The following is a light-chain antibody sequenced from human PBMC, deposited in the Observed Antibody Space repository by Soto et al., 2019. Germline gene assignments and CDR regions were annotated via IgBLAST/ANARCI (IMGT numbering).Light chain of an antibody. Sequence: EIVLTQSPGPLSLSPGERATLSCRASQSVSSSYLAGYQQKPGQAPMLLIYGASSRATGIPDRFSGSGSGTDFTLTISRLEPEDFAVYYCQQYGSSPGTFGQGTNVEIK. CDR2: GAS. CDR1: QSVSSSY. J-gene: IGKJ1*01. CDR3: QQYGSSPGT. V-gene: IGKV3-20*01.